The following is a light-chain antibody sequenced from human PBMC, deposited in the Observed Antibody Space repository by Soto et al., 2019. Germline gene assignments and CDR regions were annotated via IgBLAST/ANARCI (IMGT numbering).Light chain of an antibody. V-gene: IGKV4-1*01. Sequence: DIVMTQSPDSLAVSLGERATISCRSSQSLSYNSNNRTRLAWYQQRPGQSPKLLIYWASTRESGVPDRFSGSRFATDFTLTITSLQAGDVPVYYGQQYYIPPRTFGPGTKVDLK. J-gene: IGKJ3*01. CDR3: QQYYIPPRT. CDR1: QSLSYNSNNRTR. CDR2: WAS.